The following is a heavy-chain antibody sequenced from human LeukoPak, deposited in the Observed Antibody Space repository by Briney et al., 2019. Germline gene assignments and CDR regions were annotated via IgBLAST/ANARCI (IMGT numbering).Heavy chain of an antibody. CDR3: AKRGLKGCYYFDF. CDR2: IGSSSANT. Sequence: GGSLRLSCAASGFTFSSYALSGVRQAPGKGLEWVSTIGSSSANTYYANSVKGRFTISRDSSKNTLFLQMNSLRAEDTALYYCAKRGLKGCYYFDFWGQGTLVSVS. V-gene: IGHV3-23*01. D-gene: IGHD2-8*01. J-gene: IGHJ4*02. CDR1: GFTFSSYA.